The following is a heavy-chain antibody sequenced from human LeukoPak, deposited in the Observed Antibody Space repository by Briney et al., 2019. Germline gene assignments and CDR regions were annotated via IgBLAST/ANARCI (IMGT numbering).Heavy chain of an antibody. CDR3: AKDVYYCSSGSCPTYYYYMDV. J-gene: IGHJ6*03. Sequence: GGSLRLSCAASGFTFNKYGMHWVRQAPGKELEWVAFIRYDGSRKYYADSVEGRFTISRDDSKNTLYLQMNSLRTEDAAVYYCAKDVYYCSSGSCPTYYYYMDVWGKGTTVTVSS. CDR2: IRYDGSRK. D-gene: IGHD2-15*01. CDR1: GFTFNKYG. V-gene: IGHV3-30*02.